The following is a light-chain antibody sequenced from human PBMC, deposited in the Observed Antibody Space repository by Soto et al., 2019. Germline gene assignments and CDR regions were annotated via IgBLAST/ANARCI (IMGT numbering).Light chain of an antibody. J-gene: IGLJ1*01. V-gene: IGLV2-14*01. CDR2: EVS. CDR1: SSDVGGYNY. Sequence: QSALTQPASVSGSPGQSITISCTGTSSDVGGYNYVSWYQQHPGKAPKLMIYEVSNRPSGVSSRFSGSKSGNTASLTISGRQAEDEADYYCSSYRSSSSFVFGTGTKLTVL. CDR3: SSYRSSSSFV.